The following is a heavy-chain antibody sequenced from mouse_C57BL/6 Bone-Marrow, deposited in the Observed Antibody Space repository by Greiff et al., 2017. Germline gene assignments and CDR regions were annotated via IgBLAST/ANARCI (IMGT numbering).Heavy chain of an antibody. V-gene: IGHV1-64*01. Sequence: QVQLQQPGAELVKPGASVKLSCKASGYTFTSYWMHWVKQRPGQGLEWIGMIHPNSGSTNYNEKFKSKATLTVDKSSSTAYMQLSSLTSEDSAVYYWARWTTVDWYFDVWGTGTTGTVSS. CDR1: GYTFTSYW. J-gene: IGHJ1*03. CDR2: IHPNSGST. D-gene: IGHD1-1*01. CDR3: ARWTTVDWYFDV.